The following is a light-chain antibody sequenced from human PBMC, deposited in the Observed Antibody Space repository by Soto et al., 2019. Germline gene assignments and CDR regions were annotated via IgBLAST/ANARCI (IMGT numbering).Light chain of an antibody. CDR2: GAS. CDR3: QQYGTSIT. Sequence: EIVLTQSPGTLSLSPGERATLSCRASQSFSSSYLAWYQQKPGQAPRLLIDGASSRATGIPDRFSGSGSGTDFTRTISRLEPEDFAVYYCQQYGTSITFGQGTRLEI. J-gene: IGKJ5*01. CDR1: QSFSSSY. V-gene: IGKV3-20*01.